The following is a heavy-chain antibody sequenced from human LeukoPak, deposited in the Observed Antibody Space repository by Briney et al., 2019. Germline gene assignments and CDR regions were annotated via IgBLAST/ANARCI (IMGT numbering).Heavy chain of an antibody. Sequence: GGSLRLSCAASGFSFSSYAMNWVRQAPGKGLEWVSAISGSGGSTCYADSVKGRFTISRDNSKNTLYLQMNSLRAEDTAVYYCAKDNSPGWYHNHDAFDIWGQGTMVTVSS. V-gene: IGHV3-23*01. CDR3: AKDNSPGWYHNHDAFDI. CDR2: ISGSGGST. D-gene: IGHD6-19*01. CDR1: GFSFSSYA. J-gene: IGHJ3*02.